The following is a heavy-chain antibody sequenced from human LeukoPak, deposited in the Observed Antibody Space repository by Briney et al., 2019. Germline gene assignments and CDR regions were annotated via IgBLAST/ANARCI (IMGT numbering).Heavy chain of an antibody. V-gene: IGHV4-38-2*02. J-gene: IGHJ5*02. CDR1: GYSINSGYY. Sequence: SETLSLTCTVSGYSINSGYYWGWIRQPPGKGLEWIGSIYHSGSTYYNPSLKTRVTISLDTSKNQFSLKLSSVTAADTAVYYCARATPQRRTDTSGWYSNWFDPWGQGTLSPSPQ. CDR3: ARATPQRRTDTSGWYSNWFDP. D-gene: IGHD6-19*01. CDR2: IYHSGST.